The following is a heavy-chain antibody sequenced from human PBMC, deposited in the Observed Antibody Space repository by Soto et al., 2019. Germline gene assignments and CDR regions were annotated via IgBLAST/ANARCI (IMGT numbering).Heavy chain of an antibody. CDR1: GDSVSSNSAA. CDR3: ARVEPAYSSGWYVFDY. D-gene: IGHD6-19*01. J-gene: IGHJ4*02. V-gene: IGHV6-1*01. CDR2: TYYRSKWYN. Sequence: PSQTLSLTCAISGDSVSSNSAAWNWIRQSPSRGLEWLGRTYYRSKWYNDYAVSVKSRITINPDTSKNQFSLQLNSVTPEDTAVYYCARVEPAYSSGWYVFDYWGQGTLVTVSS.